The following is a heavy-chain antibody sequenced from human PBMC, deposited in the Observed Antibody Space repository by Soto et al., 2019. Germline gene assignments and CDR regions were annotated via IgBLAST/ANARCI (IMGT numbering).Heavy chain of an antibody. V-gene: IGHV1-18*04. J-gene: IGHJ4*02. CDR3: ARVSSRTTLDS. Sequence: QVQMVQSGAEVKKPGASVKVSCKSSGYTFSIYSINWVRQAPGHAPEWVGRFSPYNGVTHYAQKLQGRVTMTTDTSTSTAYMELKSLRSDDTALYYCARVSSRTTLDSWGPGTLVTVSS. CDR2: FSPYNGVT. D-gene: IGHD2-2*01. CDR1: GYTFSIYS.